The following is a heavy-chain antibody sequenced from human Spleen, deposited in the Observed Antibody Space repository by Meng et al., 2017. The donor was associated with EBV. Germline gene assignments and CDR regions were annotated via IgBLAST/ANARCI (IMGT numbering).Heavy chain of an antibody. J-gene: IGHJ4*02. Sequence: VQSGAEVRKPGHSVQVSCKTSGGTFSSYAISWVRQAPGQGLEWMGCISTFNGGTKFAERFRGRLSMTTDTSTATAYMELRSLRSDDTAVYFCARDGPGYGYFDFWGQGSLVTVSS. V-gene: IGHV1-18*01. CDR1: GGTFSSYA. D-gene: IGHD1-1*01. CDR2: ISTFNGGT. CDR3: ARDGPGYGYFDF.